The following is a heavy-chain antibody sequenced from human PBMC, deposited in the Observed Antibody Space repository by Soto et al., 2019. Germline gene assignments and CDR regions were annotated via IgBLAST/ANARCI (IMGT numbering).Heavy chain of an antibody. J-gene: IGHJ5*02. D-gene: IGHD1-1*01. CDR2: IYYSGNS. Sequence: IRQPPGKGLEWIGYIYYSGNSDYNPSLRSRVTMSVDRSKNQFSLRLTSVTAADTAVYYCARGQPTGSWFDPWGPGTLVTVSS. V-gene: IGHV4-30-2*01. CDR3: ARGQPTGSWFDP.